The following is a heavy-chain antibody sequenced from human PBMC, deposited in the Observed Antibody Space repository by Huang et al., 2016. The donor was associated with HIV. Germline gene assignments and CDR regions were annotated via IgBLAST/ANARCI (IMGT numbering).Heavy chain of an antibody. V-gene: IGHV3-30-3*01. Sequence: QVQLVESGGGVVQPGRSLRLSCAASGFTFSSYAMHWVRQAPGKGLEWVAVISYDGSNKDYADSVKGRFTISRDNSKNTLYLQMNSLRAEDTAVYYCARGPVLTGEFDYWGQGTLVTVSS. J-gene: IGHJ4*02. CDR2: ISYDGSNK. CDR1: GFTFSSYA. CDR3: ARGPVLTGEFDY. D-gene: IGHD7-27*01.